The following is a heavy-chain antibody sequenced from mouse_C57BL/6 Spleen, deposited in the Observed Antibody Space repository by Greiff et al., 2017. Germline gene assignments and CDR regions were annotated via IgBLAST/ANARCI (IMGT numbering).Heavy chain of an antibody. V-gene: IGHV1-26*01. CDR1: GYTFTDYY. Sequence: VQLQQSGPELVKPGASVKLSCKASGYTFTDYYMNWVKQSHGKSLEWIGDINPNNGGTSYNQKFKGKATLTVDKSSSTAYMELRSLTSEDSAVYYCARKGVSGFAYWGQGTLVTVSA. CDR3: ARKGVSGFAY. J-gene: IGHJ3*01. CDR2: INPNNGGT.